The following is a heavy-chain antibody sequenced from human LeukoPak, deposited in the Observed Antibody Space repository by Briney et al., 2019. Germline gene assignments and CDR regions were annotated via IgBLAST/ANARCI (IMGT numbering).Heavy chain of an antibody. V-gene: IGHV3-74*01. J-gene: IGHJ4*02. CDR1: GFTFSTYW. CDR2: ISSDGANA. D-gene: IGHD3-10*02. Sequence: GGSLRLSCAASGFTFSTYWMHWVRQVPGKGLVWVSRISSDGANANYADSVKGRFTISRDNAKNTLYLQMNSLRAEDTAVYYCVLLSLTPGWGQGTLVTVTS. CDR3: VLLSLTPG.